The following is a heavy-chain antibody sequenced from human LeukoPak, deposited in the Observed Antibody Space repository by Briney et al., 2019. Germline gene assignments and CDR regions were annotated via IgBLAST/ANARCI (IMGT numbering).Heavy chain of an antibody. V-gene: IGHV3-30*02. Sequence: GGSLRLSCAASGFTFSSYGMHWVRQAPGKGLKWVAFIRYDGSNKYYADCVKGRFTISRDNSKNTLYLQMNSLRAEDTAVYYCAKDLYYDILTGPFDYWGQGTLVTVSS. CDR1: GFTFSSYG. J-gene: IGHJ4*02. D-gene: IGHD3-9*01. CDR2: IRYDGSNK. CDR3: AKDLYYDILTGPFDY.